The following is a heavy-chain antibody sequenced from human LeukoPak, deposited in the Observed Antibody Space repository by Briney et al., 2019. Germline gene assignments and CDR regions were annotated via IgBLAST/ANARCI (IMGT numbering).Heavy chain of an antibody. D-gene: IGHD3-3*01. CDR2: ISAYNGNT. Sequence: ASVKVSCKASGYTFTSYGISWARQAPGQGLEWMGWISAYNGNTNYAQKLQGRVTMTTDTSTSTAYMELRSLRSDDTAVYYCARDPTINYDFAQANGMDVWGQGTTVTVSS. V-gene: IGHV1-18*01. CDR3: ARDPTINYDFAQANGMDV. CDR1: GYTFTSYG. J-gene: IGHJ6*02.